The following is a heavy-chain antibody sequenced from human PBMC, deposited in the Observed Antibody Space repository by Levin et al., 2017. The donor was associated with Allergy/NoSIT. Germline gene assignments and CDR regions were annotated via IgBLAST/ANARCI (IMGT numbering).Heavy chain of an antibody. CDR2: IYGAGIT. Sequence: GGSLRLSCAASGFSVNTNYMAWVRQAPGKGLDWVSLIYGAGITHYADSVKGRFTISRDNSKNTLYLQMNSLTAEDTAVYYCARELSFGDYVLGYWGQGTRVTVSS. J-gene: IGHJ4*02. D-gene: IGHD4-17*01. V-gene: IGHV3-53*01. CDR1: GFSVNTNY. CDR3: ARELSFGDYVLGY.